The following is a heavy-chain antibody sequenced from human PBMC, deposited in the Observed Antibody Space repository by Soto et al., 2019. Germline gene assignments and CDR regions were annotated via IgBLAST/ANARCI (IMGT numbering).Heavy chain of an antibody. CDR3: ARHHDSSLSRALY. V-gene: IGHV4-31*03. CDR2: IYYSGST. D-gene: IGHD6-6*01. Sequence: QVQLQESGPGLVQPSQTLSLTCTVSGGSISTGGWYWSWIRQHPGKGLEWIGYIYYSGSTYYNPSLKSRVTMSVDTSRNQFSLKLTSVTAADTAFYYCARHHDSSLSRALYWGQGTLDTVSS. J-gene: IGHJ4*02. CDR1: GGSISTGGWY.